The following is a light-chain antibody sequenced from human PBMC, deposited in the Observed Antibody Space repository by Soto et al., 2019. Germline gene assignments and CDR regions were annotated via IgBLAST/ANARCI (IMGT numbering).Light chain of an antibody. J-gene: IGLJ1*01. CDR3: SSYTSSSTLLYV. V-gene: IGLV2-14*01. CDR1: SSDVGGYNY. CDR2: DVS. Sequence: HSVLTKPASVSGFPGQSITISCTRTSSDVGGYNYVSWYQQHPGKAPKLMIYDVSNRPSGVSNRFSGSKSGNTASLTISGLQAEDEADYYCSSYTSSSTLLYVFGTGTKVTVL.